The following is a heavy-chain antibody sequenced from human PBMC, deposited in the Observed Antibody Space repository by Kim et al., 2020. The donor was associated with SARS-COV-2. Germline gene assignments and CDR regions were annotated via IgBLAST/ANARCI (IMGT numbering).Heavy chain of an antibody. V-gene: IGHV3-43*02. CDR3: AKDGRVLRYFDWLVGRSLEYLQH. Sequence: GGSLRLSCAASGFTFADYAMHWVRQAPGKGLEWVSLISGDGGSTYYADSVKGRFTISRDNSKNSLYLQMNSLRTEDTALYYCAKDGRVLRYFDWLVGRSLEYLQHWGQGTLVTVSS. CDR1: GFTFADYA. D-gene: IGHD3-9*01. J-gene: IGHJ1*01. CDR2: ISGDGGST.